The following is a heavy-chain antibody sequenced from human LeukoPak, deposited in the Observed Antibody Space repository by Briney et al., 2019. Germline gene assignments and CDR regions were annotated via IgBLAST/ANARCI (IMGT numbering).Heavy chain of an antibody. CDR3: AREHCSGGSSYALGGFDP. CDR1: GYTFTGYY. Sequence: ASVKVSCKASGYTFTGYYMHWVRQAPGQGLEWMGWINPNSGGTNYAQKFQGRVTMTRDTSISTAYMELSRLRSADTAVYYCAREHCSGGSSYALGGFDPWGQGTLVTVSS. V-gene: IGHV1-2*02. J-gene: IGHJ5*02. D-gene: IGHD2-15*01. CDR2: INPNSGGT.